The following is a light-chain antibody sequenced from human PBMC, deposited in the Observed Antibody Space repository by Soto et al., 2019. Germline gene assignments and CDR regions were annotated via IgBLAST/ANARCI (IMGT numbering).Light chain of an antibody. Sequence: EIVLTQSPGTVSLSPGERATLSCRASQSVRDNYLAWYQQKPGQAPSLLIFDTSRRATGIPDRFSGRGAGTDFTLTISKLEPEDFALFYCQQYGNSPLTFGGGTKVDIK. CDR3: QQYGNSPLT. CDR1: QSVRDNY. CDR2: DTS. J-gene: IGKJ4*01. V-gene: IGKV3-20*01.